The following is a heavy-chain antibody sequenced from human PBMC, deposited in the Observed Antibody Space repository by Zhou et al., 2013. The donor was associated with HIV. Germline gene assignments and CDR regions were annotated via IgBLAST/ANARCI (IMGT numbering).Heavy chain of an antibody. CDR3: ARGGQLVSYFDY. CDR1: GGTFSTYA. V-gene: IGHV1-69*05. J-gene: IGHJ4*02. D-gene: IGHD6-6*01. Sequence: QVQLVQSGAEVKKPGSSVKVSCKASGGTFSTYAINWVRQAPGQGLEWMGAIIPMFGTVDYAQKFQGRVTITTDESTSTAYMELTSLTSDDTAVYYCARGGQLVSYFDYWAREPWSPSPQ. CDR2: IIPMFGTV.